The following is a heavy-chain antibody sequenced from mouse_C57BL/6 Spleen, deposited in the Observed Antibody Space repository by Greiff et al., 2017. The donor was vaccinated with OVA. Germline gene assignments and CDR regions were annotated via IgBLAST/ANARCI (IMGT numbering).Heavy chain of an antibody. D-gene: IGHD2-4*01. CDR3: ARYDDYDRGDY. Sequence: VQLKQPGAELVKPGASVKMSCKASGYTFTSYWITWVKQRPGQGLEWIGDIYPGSGSTNYNEKFKSKATLTVDTSSSTAYMQLSSLTSEDSAVYYCARYDDYDRGDYWGQGTTLTVSS. CDR1: GYTFTSYW. CDR2: IYPGSGST. J-gene: IGHJ2*01. V-gene: IGHV1-55*01.